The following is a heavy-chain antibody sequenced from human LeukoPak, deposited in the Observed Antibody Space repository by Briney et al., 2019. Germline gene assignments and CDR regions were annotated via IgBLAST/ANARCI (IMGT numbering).Heavy chain of an antibody. CDR3: ARNSASYYGFDY. D-gene: IGHD1-26*01. Sequence: PSETLSLTCTVSGGSISSGSYYWSWIRQPAGKGLEWIGRIYTSGSTNYNPSLKSRVTISVDTSKNQFSLKLSSVTAADTAVYYCARNSASYYGFDYWGQGTLVTVSS. J-gene: IGHJ4*02. CDR2: IYTSGST. CDR1: GGSISSGSYY. V-gene: IGHV4-61*02.